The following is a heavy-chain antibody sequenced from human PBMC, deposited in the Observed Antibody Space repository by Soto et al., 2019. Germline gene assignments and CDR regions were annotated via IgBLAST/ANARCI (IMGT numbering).Heavy chain of an antibody. CDR1: GFSFRNYW. CDR3: ARDIGYSSFDY. Sequence: EVQLVESGGDLVQPGGSLRLSCAVSGFSFRNYWMSWVRQAPGKGLEWEANINHDGSEQNFLDSVKGRFTISRDNGKNSLFLQMNSLRAEDTAVYYCARDIGYSSFDYWGQGTLVTVSS. CDR2: INHDGSEQ. J-gene: IGHJ4*02. D-gene: IGHD2-15*01. V-gene: IGHV3-7*01.